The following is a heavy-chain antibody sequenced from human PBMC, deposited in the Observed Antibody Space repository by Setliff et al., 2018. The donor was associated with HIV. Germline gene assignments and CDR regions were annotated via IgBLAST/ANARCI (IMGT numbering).Heavy chain of an antibody. CDR2: ITGSGGSP. J-gene: IGHJ4*02. CDR1: GFSFSSYS. CDR3: TKDRSVWLGPRVYFDY. D-gene: IGHD6-19*01. Sequence: GGSLRLSCGASGFSFSSYSMNWVRQAPGKGLEWVSGITGSGGSPYYADSVKGRFTISRDKSKNTLYLQMSSLRAEDTAVYYCTKDRSVWLGPRVYFDYWGQGTLVTVSS. V-gene: IGHV3-23*01.